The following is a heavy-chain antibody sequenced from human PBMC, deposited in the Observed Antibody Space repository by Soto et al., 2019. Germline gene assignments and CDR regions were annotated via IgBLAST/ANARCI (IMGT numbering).Heavy chain of an antibody. Sequence: SETLSLTCTVSGGSVTSGTYYWSWIRQPPGRGLEYIGYIYYSGSTNYNPSLNSRVTISVDTPKNQFSLKLSSATAADTALYYCASANAGAFNIWGQGTMVTVSS. CDR2: IYYSGST. CDR1: GGSVTSGTYY. CDR3: ASANAGAFNI. J-gene: IGHJ3*02. V-gene: IGHV4-61*01.